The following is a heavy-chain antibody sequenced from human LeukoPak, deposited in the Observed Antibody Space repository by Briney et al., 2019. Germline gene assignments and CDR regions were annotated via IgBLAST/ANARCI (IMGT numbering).Heavy chain of an antibody. J-gene: IGHJ1*01. CDR2: IIPIFGTA. CDR1: GGTFSSYA. Sequence: SVKVSCKASGGTFSSYAISWVRQAPGQGLEWMGGIIPIFGTANYAQKFQGRVTITADKSTSTAYMELSSLRSEDTAVYYCARRDYGDFAEYFQHWGQGTLVTVSS. V-gene: IGHV1-69*06. D-gene: IGHD4-17*01. CDR3: ARRDYGDFAEYFQH.